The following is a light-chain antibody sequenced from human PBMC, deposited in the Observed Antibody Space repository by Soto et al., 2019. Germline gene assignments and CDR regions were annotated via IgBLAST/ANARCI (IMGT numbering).Light chain of an antibody. J-gene: IGLJ2*01. CDR3: SSYTSSSTVV. Sequence: QSALTQPASVYGSPGQSITISCTGTSSDVGGYNYVSWYQQHPGKAPKLMIYDVSNRPSGVSNRFSGSKSGNTASLTISGLQAEDEADYYCSSYTSSSTVVFGGGTKLTDL. V-gene: IGLV2-14*01. CDR2: DVS. CDR1: SSDVGGYNY.